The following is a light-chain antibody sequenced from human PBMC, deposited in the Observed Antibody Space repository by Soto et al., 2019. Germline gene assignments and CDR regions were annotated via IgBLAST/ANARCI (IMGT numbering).Light chain of an antibody. CDR3: HHDYNLPLYT. CDR1: KSFSSSY. V-gene: IGKV3D-7*01. Sequence: PGERVTLSCRASKSFSSSYLTWYQQKPGQAPRLLIYGASTRATSIPARFSGSGSGTDFTLTISSLQPEDFAVYYCHHDYNLPLYTFAQVT. CDR2: GAS. J-gene: IGKJ2*01.